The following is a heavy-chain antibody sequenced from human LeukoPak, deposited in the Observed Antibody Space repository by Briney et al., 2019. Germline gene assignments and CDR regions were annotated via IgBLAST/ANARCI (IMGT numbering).Heavy chain of an antibody. CDR1: GFTFNSYG. Sequence: SGGSLRLSCAASGFTFNSYGMQWVRQAPGKGLEWVAVISYEAKNKYYADSVKGRFTISRDNSMNILYLQMDSLRAEDTAVYYCAKEGTMRVGRYFDYWGQGTLVTVSS. V-gene: IGHV3-30*18. CDR2: ISYEAKNK. CDR3: AKEGTMRVGRYFDY. D-gene: IGHD3-22*01. J-gene: IGHJ4*02.